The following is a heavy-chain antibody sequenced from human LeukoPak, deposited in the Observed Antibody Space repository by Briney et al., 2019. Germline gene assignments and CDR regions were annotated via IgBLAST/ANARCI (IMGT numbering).Heavy chain of an antibody. V-gene: IGHV1-8*03. D-gene: IGHD6-6*01. CDR3: AGGFRGGVGEYSSSSSLFDY. Sequence: GASVKVSCKASGYTFTSYDINWVRQATGQGLEWMGWMNPNSGNTGYAQKFQGRVTITRNTSISTAYMELSSLRSEDTAVYYCAGGFRGGVGEYSSSSSLFDYWGQGTLVTVSS. CDR2: MNPNSGNT. J-gene: IGHJ4*02. CDR1: GYTFTSYD.